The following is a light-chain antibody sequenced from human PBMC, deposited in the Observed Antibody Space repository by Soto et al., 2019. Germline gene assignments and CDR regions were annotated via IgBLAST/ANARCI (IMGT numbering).Light chain of an antibody. V-gene: IGKV3-15*01. CDR2: GAS. CDR1: QTVASN. J-gene: IGKJ2*01. Sequence: EIVMTQSPATLSVSPGERATLSCRASQTVASNLAWYQQKPGQAPRLLIHGASSRATGVPARFSGSGSGTEFTLTISSLRSQDVAVYYCQQYHNWPPQYTFGQGTKLQIK. CDR3: QQYHNWPPQYT.